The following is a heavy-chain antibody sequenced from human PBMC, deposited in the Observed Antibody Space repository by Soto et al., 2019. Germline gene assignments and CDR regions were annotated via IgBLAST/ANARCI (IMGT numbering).Heavy chain of an antibody. Sequence: TSETLSLTCTVSGDSISSNTDYWAWIRQSPGKGLEWIGSIYYSGTTYYNSSLKSRVTMSVATSSNQFSLKLSSVTAADTAVYYCARLRQQLSWFDPWGQGTLVTVSS. CDR1: GDSISSNTDY. CDR2: IYYSGTT. CDR3: ARLRQQLSWFDP. D-gene: IGHD6-13*01. J-gene: IGHJ5*02. V-gene: IGHV4-39*01.